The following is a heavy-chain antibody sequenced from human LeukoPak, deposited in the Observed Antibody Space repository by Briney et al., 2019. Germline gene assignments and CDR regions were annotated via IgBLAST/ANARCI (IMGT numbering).Heavy chain of an antibody. D-gene: IGHD2-15*01. CDR3: ARDSGLSGGSWPLDY. CDR2: ISAYNGNT. V-gene: IGHV1-18*01. J-gene: IGHJ4*02. Sequence: ASVKVSCKASGYTFTSYGISWVRQAPGQGLEWMGWISAYNGNTNYAQKLQGRVTMTTDTSTSTAYMELRSLRSDVTAVYYCARDSGLSGGSWPLDYWGQGTLVTVSS. CDR1: GYTFTSYG.